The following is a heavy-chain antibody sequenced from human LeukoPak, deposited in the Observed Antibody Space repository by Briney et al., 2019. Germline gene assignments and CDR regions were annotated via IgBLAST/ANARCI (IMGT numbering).Heavy chain of an antibody. CDR1: GYSFTSYW. CDR3: ARHPPYDSSGYPNWFDP. J-gene: IGHJ5*02. V-gene: IGHV5-51*01. Sequence: GESLQISCQGSGYSFTSYWIGWVRQMPGKGLEWMGIIYPGDSDTRYSPSFQGQVTISADKSISTAYLQWSSLKASDTAMYYCARHPPYDSSGYPNWFDPWGQGALVTVSS. D-gene: IGHD3-22*01. CDR2: IYPGDSDT.